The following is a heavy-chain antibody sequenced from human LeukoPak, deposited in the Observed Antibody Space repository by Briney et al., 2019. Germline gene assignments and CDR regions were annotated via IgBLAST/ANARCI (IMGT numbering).Heavy chain of an antibody. CDR3: AKTLGYCSAASCSGYYYYMDV. Sequence: PGGSLRLSCAASGVTFSSYAMSWVRQAPGKGLEWVSAISGSGSSTYYADSVKGRFTISRDNSKNTLYLQMDNLRAEDTALYYCAKTLGYCSAASCSGYYYYMDVWGKGTTVTVSS. CDR2: ISGSGSST. D-gene: IGHD2-15*01. V-gene: IGHV3-23*01. J-gene: IGHJ6*03. CDR1: GVTFSSYA.